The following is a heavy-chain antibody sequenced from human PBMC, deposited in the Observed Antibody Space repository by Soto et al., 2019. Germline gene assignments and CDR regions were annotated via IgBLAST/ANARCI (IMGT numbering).Heavy chain of an antibody. D-gene: IGHD2-8*01. CDR2: VWFAGSNT. Sequence: GGSLRLSCAASGFTFRSYGMHWVRQAPGKGLEWVAVVWFAGSNTYYADSVKGRFTISRDNAKNTLYLQMNSLRAEDTAVYFCARDLQDCSNGVCYYGMDVWGQGITVTVSS. J-gene: IGHJ6*02. CDR3: ARDLQDCSNGVCYYGMDV. CDR1: GFTFRSYG. V-gene: IGHV3-33*01.